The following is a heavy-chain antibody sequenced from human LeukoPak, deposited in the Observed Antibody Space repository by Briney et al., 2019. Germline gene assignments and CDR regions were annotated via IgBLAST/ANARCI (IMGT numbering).Heavy chain of an antibody. CDR3: AGQTQTDCGGDCPFDY. CDR2: IIPIFGTA. Sequence: GASVKVSCKASGYTFTSYGISWVRQAPGQGLEWMGGIIPIFGTANYAQKFQGRVTITADESTSTAYMELSSLRSEDTAVYYCAGQTQTDCGGDCPFDYWGQGTLVTVSS. CDR1: GYTFTSYG. V-gene: IGHV1-69*13. D-gene: IGHD2-21*02. J-gene: IGHJ4*02.